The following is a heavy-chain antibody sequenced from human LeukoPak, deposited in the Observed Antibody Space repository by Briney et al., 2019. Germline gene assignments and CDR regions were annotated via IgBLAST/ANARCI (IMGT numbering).Heavy chain of an antibody. CDR1: DYTFTIYG. Sequence: ASVKVSCTASDYTFTIYGISWGRQAPGQGLEWMGWISAYNGNTNYAQKLKGRVTMTTDTSTSTAYMELRSLRSDDTAVYYCAIQPWGSGNNWYFDLWGRGTLVTVSS. J-gene: IGHJ2*01. V-gene: IGHV1-18*01. CDR3: AIQPWGSGNNWYFDL. D-gene: IGHD7-27*01. CDR2: ISAYNGNT.